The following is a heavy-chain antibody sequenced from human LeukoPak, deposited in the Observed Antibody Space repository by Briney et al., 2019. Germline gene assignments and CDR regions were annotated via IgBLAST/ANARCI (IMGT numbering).Heavy chain of an antibody. Sequence: SETLSLTCTVSGGSISSHYWSWIRQPPGKGLEWIGYIYYSGSTNYNPSLKSRVTISVDTSKNQFSLKLSSVTAAGTAVYYCARGGKLEPPDYWGQGTLVTVSS. D-gene: IGHD1-1*01. CDR3: ARGGKLEPPDY. CDR2: IYYSGST. V-gene: IGHV4-59*11. CDR1: GGSISSHY. J-gene: IGHJ4*02.